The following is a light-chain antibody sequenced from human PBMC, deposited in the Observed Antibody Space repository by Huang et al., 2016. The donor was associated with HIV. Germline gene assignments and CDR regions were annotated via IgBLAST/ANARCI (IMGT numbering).Light chain of an antibody. CDR2: DTS. CDR1: QSVGNY. Sequence: IVLTQSPATLSWYPGERVTLSCRASQSVGNYIAWYQQHPGQSPKLLIYDTSTRATGTPVRFSGSGCGTDFTLTISSLESEDFAVYYCQQRSSGVTFGGGTKV. CDR3: QQRSSGVT. J-gene: IGKJ4*01. V-gene: IGKV3-11*01.